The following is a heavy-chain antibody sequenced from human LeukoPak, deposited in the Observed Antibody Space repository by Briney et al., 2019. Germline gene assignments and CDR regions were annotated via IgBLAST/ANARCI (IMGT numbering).Heavy chain of an antibody. CDR2: ISSSSSYI. V-gene: IGHV3-21*01. Sequence: GGSLRLSCAASGFTFSSYWMNWARQAPGKGLEWVSSISSSSSYIYYADSVKGRFTISRDNAKNSLYLQMNSLRAEDTAVYYCARDSRGRLDYWGQGTLVTVSS. J-gene: IGHJ4*02. CDR3: ARDSRGRLDY. CDR1: GFTFSSYW. D-gene: IGHD3-10*01.